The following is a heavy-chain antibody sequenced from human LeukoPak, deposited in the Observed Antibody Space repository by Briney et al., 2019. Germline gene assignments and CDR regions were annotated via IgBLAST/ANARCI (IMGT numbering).Heavy chain of an antibody. CDR2: IRSKANNYAT. D-gene: IGHD6-19*01. V-gene: IGHV3-73*01. Sequence: GGSLRLSCAAPGFTLSGYTMHWVRQASGKGLEWVARIRSKANNYATEYGPSVKGRFTISRDDAKNTAYLQMNSLKTEDTAIYYCSAGPSGWTEFFQHWGQGTLVTVSS. J-gene: IGHJ1*01. CDR1: GFTLSGYT. CDR3: SAGPSGWTEFFQH.